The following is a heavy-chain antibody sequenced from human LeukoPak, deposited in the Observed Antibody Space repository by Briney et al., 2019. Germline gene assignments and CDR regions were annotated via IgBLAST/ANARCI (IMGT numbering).Heavy chain of an antibody. Sequence: SETLSLTCTVSGYSISSGYYWGWIRQPPGKGLEWIGSIYHSGSTYYNASLKSQVSISIDTSKNQFSLRLTSVTAADTAVYYCARQTGSGLFILPGGQGTLVSVSS. D-gene: IGHD3/OR15-3a*01. CDR3: ARQTGSGLFILP. V-gene: IGHV4-38-2*02. CDR2: IYHSGST. CDR1: GYSISSGYY. J-gene: IGHJ4*02.